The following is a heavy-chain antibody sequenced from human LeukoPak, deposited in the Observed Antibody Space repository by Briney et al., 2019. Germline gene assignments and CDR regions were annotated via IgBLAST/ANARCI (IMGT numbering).Heavy chain of an antibody. D-gene: IGHD5-18*01. V-gene: IGHV3-23*01. CDR3: ARDSGGYSYGYDAFDI. CDR1: GFTFSSCG. CDR2: IVGSGATT. Sequence: PGGSLRLSCGASGFTFSSCGMSWVRQPPGKGLEWVSGIVGSGATTYYADSVKGRFTISRDNAKNTLYLQMNSLRAEDTAVYYCARDSGGYSYGYDAFDIWGQGTMVTVSS. J-gene: IGHJ3*02.